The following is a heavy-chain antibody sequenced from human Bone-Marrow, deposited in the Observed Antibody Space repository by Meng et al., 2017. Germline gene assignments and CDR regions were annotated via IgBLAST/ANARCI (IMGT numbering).Heavy chain of an antibody. CDR1: GFTFSSYE. D-gene: IGHD2-15*01. CDR3: ARGGSGGSYKPEFDY. V-gene: IGHV3-48*03. Sequence: GESLKISCAASGFTFSSYEMNWVRQVPGKGLEWVSYISSSGSTIYYADSVKGRFTISRDNAKNSLYLQMNSLRAEDTAVYYCARGGSGGSYKPEFDYWGQGTLVTVSS. CDR2: ISSSGSTI. J-gene: IGHJ4*02.